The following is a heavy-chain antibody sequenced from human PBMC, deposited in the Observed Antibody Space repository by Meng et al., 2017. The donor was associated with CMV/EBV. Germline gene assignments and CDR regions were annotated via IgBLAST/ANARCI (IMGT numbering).Heavy chain of an antibody. D-gene: IGHD5-12*01. CDR3: AREGGGDSGWYGRASYYYYYYGMDV. CDR1: GGTFSSYT. Sequence: ASVKVSCKASGGTFSSYTISWVRQATGQGLEWMGWMNPNSGNTGYAQKFQGRVTMTRNTSISTAYMELSSLRSEDTAVYYCAREGGGDSGWYGRASYYYYYYGMDVWGQGTTVTVSS. J-gene: IGHJ6*02. CDR2: MNPNSGNT. V-gene: IGHV1-8*02.